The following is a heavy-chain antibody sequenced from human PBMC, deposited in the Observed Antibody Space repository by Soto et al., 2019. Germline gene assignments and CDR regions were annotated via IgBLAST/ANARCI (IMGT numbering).Heavy chain of an antibody. CDR1: GGSISSSSYY. Sequence: SETLSLTCTVSGGSISSSSYYWGWIRQPPGKGLEWIGSIYYSGSTYYNPSLKSRATISVDTSKNQFSLKLSSVTAADTAVYYCASSSLSRYYFDYWGQGTLVTVSS. V-gene: IGHV4-39*01. J-gene: IGHJ4*02. D-gene: IGHD6-6*01. CDR2: IYYSGST. CDR3: ASSSLSRYYFDY.